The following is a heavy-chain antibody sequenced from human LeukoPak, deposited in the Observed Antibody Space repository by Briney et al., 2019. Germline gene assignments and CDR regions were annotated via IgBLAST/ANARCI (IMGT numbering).Heavy chain of an antibody. CDR2: INPSGGST. CDR1: GYTFISYH. Sequence: GASVKVSCKTSGYTFISYHIHWVRQAPGQGLEWMGIINPSGGSTNYAQKFQGRVTMTRDTSTSTVYMDLSSLRSEDTAVYYCASTYSGNSVNWFDPWGQGTLVSVTS. V-gene: IGHV1-46*01. J-gene: IGHJ5*02. CDR3: ASTYSGNSVNWFDP. D-gene: IGHD2-21*01.